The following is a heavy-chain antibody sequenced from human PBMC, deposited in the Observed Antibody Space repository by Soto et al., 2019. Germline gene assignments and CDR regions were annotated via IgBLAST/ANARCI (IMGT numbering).Heavy chain of an antibody. CDR1: GFKFSDYW. J-gene: IGHJ4*02. D-gene: IGHD3-16*02. CDR3: ARDGLLFSGPYRPSRFDY. CDR2: IKHDTSEA. V-gene: IGHV3-7*03. Sequence: DVQLVESGGGLVQPGRSLRLSCAASGFKFSDYWMSWVRQAPGKGLEWVGNIKHDTSEAHYADSVKGRFTITRDNIKNFLFLQMNGLRADDKASYYCARDGLLFSGPYRPSRFDYWGLGTLVTVSS.